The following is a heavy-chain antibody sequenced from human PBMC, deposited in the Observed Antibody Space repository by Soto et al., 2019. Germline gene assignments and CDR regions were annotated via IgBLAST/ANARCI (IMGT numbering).Heavy chain of an antibody. J-gene: IGHJ4*02. V-gene: IGHV3-33*01. D-gene: IGHD3-10*01. CDR2: IWYDGSNK. Sequence: GGSLRLSCAASGFTFSSYGMHWVRQAPGKGLEWVAVIWYDGSNKYYADSVKGRFTISRDNSKNTLYLQMNSLRAEDTAVYYCARDDGSGSSLDYWGQGTLVTVSS. CDR3: ARDDGSGSSLDY. CDR1: GFTFSSYG.